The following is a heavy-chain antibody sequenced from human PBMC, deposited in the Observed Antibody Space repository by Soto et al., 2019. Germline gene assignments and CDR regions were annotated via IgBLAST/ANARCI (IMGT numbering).Heavy chain of an antibody. CDR1: GYSISSGYY. CDR2: IYHSGST. CDR3: AREARYYYGSGSSLYYFDY. D-gene: IGHD3-10*01. V-gene: IGHV4-38-2*02. Sequence: PSETRSLTCAVSGYSISSGYYWGWIRQPPGKGLEWIGSIYHSGSTYYNPSLKSRVTISVDTSKNQFSLKLSSVTAADTAVYYCAREARYYYGSGSSLYYFDYWGQGTLVTVSS. J-gene: IGHJ4*02.